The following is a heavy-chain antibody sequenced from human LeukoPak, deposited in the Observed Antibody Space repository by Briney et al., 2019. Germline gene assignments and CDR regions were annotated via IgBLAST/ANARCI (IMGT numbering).Heavy chain of an antibody. CDR1: RYTFTGYY. CDR3: ARARYCSGGSCYPTYNWFDP. CDR2: INPNSGGT. Sequence: GASVNVSCKASRYTFTGYYMHWVRQAPGQGLEWMGWINPNSGGTNYAQKFQGRVTMTRDTSISTAYMELSRLRSDDTDVYYCARARYCSGGSCYPTYNWFDPWGQGTLVTVSS. J-gene: IGHJ5*02. D-gene: IGHD2-15*01. V-gene: IGHV1-2*02.